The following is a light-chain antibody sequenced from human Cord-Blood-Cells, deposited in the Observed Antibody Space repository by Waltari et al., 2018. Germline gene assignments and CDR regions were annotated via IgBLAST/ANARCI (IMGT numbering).Light chain of an antibody. CDR2: EVS. J-gene: IGLJ1*01. CDR3: SSYAGSNNLV. V-gene: IGLV2-8*01. CDR1: SSDVGGYNY. Sequence: QSALTQPPSASGSPGQSVPISCTGTSSDVGGYNYVSWYQQHPGKAPKLMIYEVSKGPSGVPDCFSGSKSGNTASLTVSGLQAEDEAEYYCSSYAGSNNLVFGTGTKVTVL.